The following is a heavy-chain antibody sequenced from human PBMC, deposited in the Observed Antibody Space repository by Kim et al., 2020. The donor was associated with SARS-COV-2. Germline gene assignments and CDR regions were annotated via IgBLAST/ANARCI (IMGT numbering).Heavy chain of an antibody. CDR3: ARGLSGWYSNY. J-gene: IGHJ4*02. CDR2: T. Sequence: TKYSQKFQGRVTITRDTSASTAYMELSSLRSEDTAVYYCARGLSGWYSNYWGQGTLVTVSS. D-gene: IGHD6-19*01. V-gene: IGHV1-3*01.